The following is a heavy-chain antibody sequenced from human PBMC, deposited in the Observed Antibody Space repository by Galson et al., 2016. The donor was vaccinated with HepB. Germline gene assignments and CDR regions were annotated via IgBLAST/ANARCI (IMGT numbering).Heavy chain of an antibody. CDR3: ARTWSSSGGMDV. V-gene: IGHV2-70*01. CDR2: IDWDDDK. D-gene: IGHD6-6*01. CDR1: GGSIGGYY. J-gene: IGHJ6*02. Sequence: TLSLTCTVSGGSIGGYYWSWIRQPPGKALEWLGFIDWDDDKSYSTSLKTRLTISKDTSKNQVVLTMTNMDPVDTATYYCARTWSSSGGMDVWGQGTTVTVSS.